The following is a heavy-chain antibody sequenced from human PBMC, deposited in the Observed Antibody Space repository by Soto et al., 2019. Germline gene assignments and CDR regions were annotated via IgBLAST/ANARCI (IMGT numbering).Heavy chain of an antibody. CDR1: GGSISSYY. J-gene: IGHJ3*02. CDR3: AREGLRSSSSGAFDI. Sequence: QVQLQESGPGLVKPSETLSLTCTVSGGSISSYYWSWIRQPPGKGLEWIGYIYYSGSTNYNPSLKSRVTISVDTSKNQFSLKLSSVTAADTAVYYCAREGLRSSSSGAFDIWGQGTMVTVSS. V-gene: IGHV4-59*01. D-gene: IGHD6-6*01. CDR2: IYYSGST.